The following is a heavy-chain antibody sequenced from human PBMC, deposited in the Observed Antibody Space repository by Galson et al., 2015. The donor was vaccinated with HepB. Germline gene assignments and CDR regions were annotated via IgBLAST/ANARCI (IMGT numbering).Heavy chain of an antibody. Sequence: SLRLSCAASGFTFSSYWMHWVRQAPGKGLVWVSRINSDGSSTSYADSVKGRFTISRDNAKNTLYLQMNSLRAEDTAVYYCARAGGTIFGVVIPFDYWGQGTLVTVSS. CDR2: INSDGSST. CDR3: ARAGGTIFGVVIPFDY. V-gene: IGHV3-74*01. CDR1: GFTFSSYW. D-gene: IGHD3-3*01. J-gene: IGHJ4*02.